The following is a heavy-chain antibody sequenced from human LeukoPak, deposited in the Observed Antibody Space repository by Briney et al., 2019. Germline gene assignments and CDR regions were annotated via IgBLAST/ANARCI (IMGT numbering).Heavy chain of an antibody. CDR1: GFSFNNNA. D-gene: IGHD2-2*01. CDR2: INGGGDAT. CDR3: ARCTASCYANAFDV. Sequence: GRSLRLSCAASGFSFNNNAMSWVRQAPGKGLEWVSAINGGGDATEYADSVKGRFTISRDNSKKTLYMQMNSLSPEDTAVYYCARCTASCYANAFDVWGQGTLLTVSS. V-gene: IGHV3-23*01. J-gene: IGHJ3*01.